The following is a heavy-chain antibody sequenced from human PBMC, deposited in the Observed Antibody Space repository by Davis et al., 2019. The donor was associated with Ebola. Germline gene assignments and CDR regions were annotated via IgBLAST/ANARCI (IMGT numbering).Heavy chain of an antibody. CDR1: GFTFGSYA. Sequence: GGSLRLSCAASGFTFGSYAMSWVRQAPGKGLEWVSAISGSGGSTYYADSVKGRFTISRDNSKNTLYLQMNSLRAEDTAVYYCAKSRITIFGVPRTPFDPWGQGTLVTVSS. D-gene: IGHD3-3*01. V-gene: IGHV3-23*01. J-gene: IGHJ5*02. CDR3: AKSRITIFGVPRTPFDP. CDR2: ISGSGGST.